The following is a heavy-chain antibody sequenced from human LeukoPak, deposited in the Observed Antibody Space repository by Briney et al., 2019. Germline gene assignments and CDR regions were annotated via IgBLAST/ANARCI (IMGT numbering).Heavy chain of an antibody. CDR1: GYTFTSYA. CDR3: ARVSLWYDSSGYYYYFDY. CDR2: INTNTGNP. D-gene: IGHD3-22*01. Sequence: GASVKVSCKASGYTFTSYAMNWVRQAPGQGLEWMGWINTNTGNPTYAQGFTGRFVFSLDTSVSTAYLQISSLKAEDTAVYYCARVSLWYDSSGYYYYFDYWGQGTLVTVSS. J-gene: IGHJ4*02. V-gene: IGHV7-4-1*02.